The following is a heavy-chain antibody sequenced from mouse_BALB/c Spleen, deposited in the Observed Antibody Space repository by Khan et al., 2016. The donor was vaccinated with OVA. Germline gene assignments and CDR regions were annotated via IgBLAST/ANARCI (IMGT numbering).Heavy chain of an antibody. J-gene: IGHJ2*01. Sequence: VELVESGAELVRPGSSVKISCKASGYAFSSYWMNWVKQRPGQGLEWIGQIYPGDGDTNYNGKFKGKATLTADKSSSTAYMQLSSLTSEDSAVYFCARSGGTTVADYWGQGTTLTVSS. CDR1: GYAFSSYW. D-gene: IGHD1-1*01. CDR3: ARSGGTTVADY. CDR2: IYPGDGDT. V-gene: IGHV1-80*01.